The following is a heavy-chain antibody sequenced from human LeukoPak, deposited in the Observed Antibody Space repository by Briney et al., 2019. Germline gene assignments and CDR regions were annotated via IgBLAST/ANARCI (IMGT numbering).Heavy chain of an antibody. Sequence: SETLSLTCTVSGGSISSYYWSWIRQPPGKGLEWIGYIYTSGSTNYNPSLKSRVTISVDTSKNQFSLKLSSVTAADTAVYYCARSHFWSGYYDYWGQGNPGHRLL. CDR3: ARSHFWSGYYDY. CDR1: GGSISSYY. D-gene: IGHD3-3*02. V-gene: IGHV4-4*09. CDR2: IYTSGST. J-gene: IGHJ4*02.